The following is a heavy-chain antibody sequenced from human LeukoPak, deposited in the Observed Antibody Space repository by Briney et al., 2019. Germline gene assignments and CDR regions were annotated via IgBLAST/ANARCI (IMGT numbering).Heavy chain of an antibody. D-gene: IGHD6-19*01. Sequence: SETLSLTCTVSGGSISSYYWSWIRQPPGKGLEWIGYIYYSGSTNYNPSLKSRVTILVDTSKNQFSLKLSSVTAADTAVYYCATSRRSSSGWYDYWGQGTLVTVSS. J-gene: IGHJ4*02. V-gene: IGHV4-59*08. CDR2: IYYSGST. CDR1: GGSISSYY. CDR3: ATSRRSSSGWYDY.